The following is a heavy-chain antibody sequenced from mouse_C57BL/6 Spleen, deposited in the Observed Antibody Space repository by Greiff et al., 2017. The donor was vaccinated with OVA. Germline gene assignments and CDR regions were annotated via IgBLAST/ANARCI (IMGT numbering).Heavy chain of an antibody. J-gene: IGHJ4*01. CDR2: ISDGGSYT. Sequence: EVKLMESGGGLVKPGGSLKLSCAASGFTFSSYAMSWVRQTPEKRLEWVATISDGGSYTYYPDNVKGRFTISRDNAKNNLYLQMSHLKSEDTAMYYCARGTTTVVGIHYYAMDYWGQGTSVTVSS. CDR1: GFTFSSYA. D-gene: IGHD1-1*01. V-gene: IGHV5-4*03. CDR3: ARGTTTVVGIHYYAMDY.